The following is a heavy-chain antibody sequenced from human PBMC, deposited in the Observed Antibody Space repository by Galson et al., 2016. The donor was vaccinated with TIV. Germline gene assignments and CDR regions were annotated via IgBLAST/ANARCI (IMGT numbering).Heavy chain of an antibody. V-gene: IGHV3-30-3*01. D-gene: IGHD4-11*01. CDR2: ISYYGSDK. J-gene: IGHJ6*02. Sequence: SLRLSCAASGFAFSTYAMHWVRQAPGKGLEWVALISYYGSDKYYADSVKGRFTISRDNSKNTQYLQMNNLRAEDTAVYYCARGDYPATVTTCYYYGMDVWGQGTTVTVSS. CDR3: ARGDYPATVTTCYYYGMDV. CDR1: GFAFSTYA.